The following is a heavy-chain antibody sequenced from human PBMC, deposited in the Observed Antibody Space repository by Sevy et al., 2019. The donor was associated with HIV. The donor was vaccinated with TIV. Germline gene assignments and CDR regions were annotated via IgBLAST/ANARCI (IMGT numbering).Heavy chain of an antibody. CDR1: GKTLSDLS. CDR2: FDPEDGET. J-gene: IGHJ4*02. D-gene: IGHD3-22*01. CDR3: ATTEDYYDSSGDPFDY. V-gene: IGHV1-24*01. Sequence: ASMKVSCKVSGKTLSDLSMHWVRQAPGKGLEWMGSFDPEDGETLYAQNFRARVTMTEDTSTDTAYMELSSLRSEDTAVYYCATTEDYYDSSGDPFDYWGQGSLVTVSS.